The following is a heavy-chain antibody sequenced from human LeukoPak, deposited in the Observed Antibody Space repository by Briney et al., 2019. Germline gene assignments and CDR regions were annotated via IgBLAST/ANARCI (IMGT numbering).Heavy chain of an antibody. J-gene: IGHJ4*02. CDR3: ARSDKCTTCSIDY. CDR1: GYTLTGYY. Sequence: ASVKVSCKASGYTLTGYYLHWVRQAPGQGFEWMGWINPSDGGTNYAPKFQGRVTMTRDTSISTAFMDLSRLTSDDTAVYFRARSDKCTTCSIDYWGQGTLVIVSS. V-gene: IGHV1-2*02. CDR2: INPSDGGT. D-gene: IGHD2-2*01.